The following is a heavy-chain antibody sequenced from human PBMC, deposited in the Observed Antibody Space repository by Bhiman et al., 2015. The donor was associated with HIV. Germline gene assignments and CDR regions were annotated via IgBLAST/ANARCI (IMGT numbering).Heavy chain of an antibody. CDR3: AKLSNNYGRSSYFDS. CDR1: GFTFSNYG. Sequence: VQLVESGGGVVQPGRSLRLSCAASGFTFSNYGMHWVRQAPGKGLEWVSGISGSGISTYSAGSVKGRFTISRDNSKNTLFLQMNSLRGEDTAVYHCAKLSNNYGRSSYFDSWGQGTLVTVSS. J-gene: IGHJ4*02. D-gene: IGHD5-24*01. CDR2: ISGSGIST. V-gene: IGHV3-23*04.